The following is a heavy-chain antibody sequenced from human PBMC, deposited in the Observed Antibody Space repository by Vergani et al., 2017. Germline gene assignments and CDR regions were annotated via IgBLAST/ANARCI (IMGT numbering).Heavy chain of an antibody. CDR1: FSPISYCF. CDR3: ATGAGPFDI. V-gene: IGHV4-4*07. Sequence: QVQMQESGPGLVKTSDTLSLTFSSSFSPISYCFWSFLRQPAGKGLEWIGRLCPSGSTNYKPSLKSRVTMSIDTSKNQFSLKLTSVTAADTAVYYCATGAGPFDIWGQGTLVTVSS. J-gene: IGHJ4*02. D-gene: IGHD7-27*01. CDR2: LCPSGST.